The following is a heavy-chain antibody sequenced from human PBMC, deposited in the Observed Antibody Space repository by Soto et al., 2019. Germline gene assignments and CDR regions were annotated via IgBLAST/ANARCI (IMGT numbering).Heavy chain of an antibody. CDR2: LSYTGSI. J-gene: IGHJ6*02. V-gene: IGHV4-59*07. CDR1: VVSISSYY. CDR3: VRAGGANSDHYYYGMEV. D-gene: IGHD2-21*01. Sequence: SDTLSLTCTFSVVSISSYYWSCIRHPPGKGLEWIGYLSYTGSIDYNPSVKSRVSISVDTSENQFFLKMTSVTAADTAVYYCVRAGGANSDHYYYGMEVWGQGTTVTVSS.